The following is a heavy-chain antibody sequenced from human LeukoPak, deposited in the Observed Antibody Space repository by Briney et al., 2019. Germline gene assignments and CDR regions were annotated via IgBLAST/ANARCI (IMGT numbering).Heavy chain of an antibody. J-gene: IGHJ4*02. CDR1: GGSISSYY. CDR2: IYYSGST. Sequence: PSETLSLTCTVSGGSISSYYWSWIRQPPGKGLEWIGYIYYSGSTNYNPSLKSRVTISVDTSKNQFSLKLSPVTAADTAVYYCARDGDGYNWGYFDYWGQGTLVTVSS. CDR3: ARDGDGYNWGYFDY. V-gene: IGHV4-59*01. D-gene: IGHD5-24*01.